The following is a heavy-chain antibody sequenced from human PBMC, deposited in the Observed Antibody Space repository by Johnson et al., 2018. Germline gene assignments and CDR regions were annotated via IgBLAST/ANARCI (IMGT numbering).Heavy chain of an antibody. D-gene: IGHD3-22*01. CDR2: MNPQRNYI. CDR1: GFTFSSYS. CDR3: AKDSYDSSGYYLGYMGEAFDI. J-gene: IGHJ3*02. V-gene: IGHV3-74*03. Sequence: VQLVQSGGGVVQPGRSLTLSCAASGFTFSSYSMHWVRQGPGKGLVWVSYMNPQRNYILYADSVKGRFPISSDNAKNTLYLQMNTLRAEDTAVYYCAKDSYDSSGYYLGYMGEAFDIWGQGTMVTVSS.